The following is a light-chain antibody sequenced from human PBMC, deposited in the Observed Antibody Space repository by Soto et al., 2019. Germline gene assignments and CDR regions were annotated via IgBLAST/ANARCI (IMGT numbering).Light chain of an antibody. CDR3: QQYGRSPPYT. Sequence: EIVLTQSPRTLSLSPGDTATLSCRASQSVDRACFAWYQQKPGQAPRLLIYASSSRTTGTPDRFTGSGSGTDFTLTLSNLEPEDCAEYFCQQYGRSPPYTFGQGTKLDFK. J-gene: IGKJ2*01. V-gene: IGKV3-20*01. CDR2: ASS. CDR1: QSVDRAC.